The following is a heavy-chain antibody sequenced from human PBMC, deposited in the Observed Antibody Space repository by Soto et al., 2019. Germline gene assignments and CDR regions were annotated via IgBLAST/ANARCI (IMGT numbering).Heavy chain of an antibody. J-gene: IGHJ4*02. V-gene: IGHV1-69*01. D-gene: IGHD6-6*01. CDR1: GGTFSSYA. Sequence: QVQLVQSGAEVKKPGSSVKVSCKASGGTFSSYAISWVRQAPGQGLEWMGGIIPIFGTANYAQKFQGRVTITADESTSTAYMELSSLISEDTAVYYCARSIGGSSSYYFDYWGQGTLVTVSS. CDR3: ARSIGGSSSYYFDY. CDR2: IIPIFGTA.